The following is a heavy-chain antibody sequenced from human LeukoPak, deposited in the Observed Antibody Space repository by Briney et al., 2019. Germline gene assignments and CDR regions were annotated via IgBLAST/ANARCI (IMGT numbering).Heavy chain of an antibody. CDR1: GFIFSNYW. J-gene: IGHJ3*02. D-gene: IGHD1-26*01. CDR2: IKRDGSEK. CDR3: ARDLIVGGNHDAFDI. V-gene: IGHV3-7*05. Sequence: GGSLRLSCAASGFIFSNYWVDWVRQAPGKGLELVATIKRDGSEKFYVDSVKGRFTVSRDNAKNSLYLQANSLRAEDTAVYYCARDLIVGGNHDAFDIWGQGTMVTVSS.